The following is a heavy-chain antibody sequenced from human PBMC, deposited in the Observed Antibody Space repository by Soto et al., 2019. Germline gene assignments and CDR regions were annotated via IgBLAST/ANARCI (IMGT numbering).Heavy chain of an antibody. CDR3: ARDRLLWRYHSYGMDV. CDR1: GFTFSSYS. D-gene: IGHD2-2*01. J-gene: IGHJ6*02. CDR2: ISSSSSYI. Sequence: PGGSLRLACAASGFTFSSYSMNWVRQAPGKGLEWVSSISSSSSYIYYADSVKGRFTISRDNAKNSLYLQMNSLRAEDTAVYYCARDRLLWRYHSYGMDVWGQGTTVTVSS. V-gene: IGHV3-21*01.